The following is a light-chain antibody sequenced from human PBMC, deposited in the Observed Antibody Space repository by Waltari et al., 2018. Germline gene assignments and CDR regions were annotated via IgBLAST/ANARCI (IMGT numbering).Light chain of an antibody. CDR1: SGSVSTNLY. CDR2: STN. CDR3: VLYMGSGISV. Sequence: HTVVTQEPSLSVSPGGTVTLTCGLNSGSVSTNLYPSWYQQTSGQAPRALIHSTNTRSSGVPDRFSGSILGNKAALTITGAQADDESVYYCVLYMGSGISVFGGGTKVTVL. J-gene: IGLJ3*02. V-gene: IGLV8-61*01.